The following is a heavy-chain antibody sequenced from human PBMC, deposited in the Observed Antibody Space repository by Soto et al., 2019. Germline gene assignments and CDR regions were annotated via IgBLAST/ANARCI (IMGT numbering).Heavy chain of an antibody. V-gene: IGHV4-31*03. D-gene: IGHD2-21*02. CDR2: IYYSGST. CDR3: ARDRPSYCGGDCYSEPYTWFDP. CDR1: GGSISSGGYY. Sequence: PSETLSLTCTVSGGSISSGGYYWSWIRQHPGKGLEWIGYIYYSGSTYYNPSLKSRVTISVDTSKNQFSLKLSSVTAADTAVYYCARDRPSYCGGDCYSEPYTWFDPWGQGTLVTVSS. J-gene: IGHJ5*02.